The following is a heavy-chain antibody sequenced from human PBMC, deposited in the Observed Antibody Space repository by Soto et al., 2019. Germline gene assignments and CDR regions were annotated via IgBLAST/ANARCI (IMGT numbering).Heavy chain of an antibody. CDR1: GGSISSSSYY. V-gene: IGHV4-39*01. CDR3: ARVESGSPWGSETGYYYYYYMDV. Sequence: SETLSLTCTVSGGSISSSSYYWGWIRQPPGKGLEWIGSIYYSGSTYYNPSLKSRVTISVDTSKNQFSLKLSSVTAADTAVYYCARVESGSPWGSETGYYYYYYMDVWGKGTTVTVSS. D-gene: IGHD3-16*01. CDR2: IYYSGST. J-gene: IGHJ6*03.